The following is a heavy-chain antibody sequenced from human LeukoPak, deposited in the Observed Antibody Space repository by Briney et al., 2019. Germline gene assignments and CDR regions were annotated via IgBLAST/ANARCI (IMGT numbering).Heavy chain of an antibody. Sequence: ASVKVSCKASGYTFKSYAISWVRQAPGQGLDWMGEISPYNGNTKYAQKVQGRVTLTTDPSTSTPYMELRSLTSDDTALYYCARDVGSYCGGECSIPYWGQGTLVTVSS. CDR3: ARDVGSYCGGECSIPY. J-gene: IGHJ4*01. CDR2: ISPYNGNT. D-gene: IGHD2-21*01. CDR1: GYTFKSYA. V-gene: IGHV1-18*01.